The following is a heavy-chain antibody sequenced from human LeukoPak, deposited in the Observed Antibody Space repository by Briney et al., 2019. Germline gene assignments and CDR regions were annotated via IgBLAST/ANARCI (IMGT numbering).Heavy chain of an antibody. D-gene: IGHD2-2*01. J-gene: IGHJ5*02. V-gene: IGHV4-34*01. CDR2: INHSGST. CDR3: ARHKGDSFLGYCSSTSCQTRRWFDP. Sequence: SETLSLTCAVYGGSFSGYYWSWIRQPPGKGLEWIGEINHSGSTNYNPSLKSRVTISVDTSKNQFSLKLSSVTAADTAVYYCARHKGDSFLGYCSSTSCQTRRWFDPWGQGTLVTVSS. CDR1: GGSFSGYY.